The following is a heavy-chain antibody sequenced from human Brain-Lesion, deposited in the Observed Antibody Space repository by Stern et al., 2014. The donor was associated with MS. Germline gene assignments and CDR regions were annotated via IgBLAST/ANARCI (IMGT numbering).Heavy chain of an antibody. CDR2: IYTTGST. Sequence: QVQLQESGPGLVKPSQTLSLTCTVSGGSVGSGSYDWSWIRPPAGKGLEWIGRIYTTGSTYYNPSLKSRVFISIDKSQNQFSLKLTSVTAADTAVYYCGRDKEDTNMAFRYFDNWGQGTLVTVSS. D-gene: IGHD5-18*01. CDR1: GGSVGSGSYD. J-gene: IGHJ4*02. V-gene: IGHV4-61*02. CDR3: GRDKEDTNMAFRYFDN.